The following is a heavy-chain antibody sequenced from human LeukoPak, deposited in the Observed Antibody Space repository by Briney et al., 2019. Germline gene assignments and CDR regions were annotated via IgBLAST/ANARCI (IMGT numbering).Heavy chain of an antibody. CDR1: GYTFTGYY. J-gene: IGHJ4*02. CDR2: INPNSGGT. CDR3: AREGSAAAGTGPDYYFDY. V-gene: IGHV1-2*06. D-gene: IGHD6-13*01. Sequence: ASVKVSCTASGYTFTGYYMHWVRQAPGQGREWMGRINPNSGGTNYAQKLQGRVTITRDTSISTAYMELSRLRADDTAVYYCAREGSAAAGTGPDYYFDYWGQGTLVTVPP.